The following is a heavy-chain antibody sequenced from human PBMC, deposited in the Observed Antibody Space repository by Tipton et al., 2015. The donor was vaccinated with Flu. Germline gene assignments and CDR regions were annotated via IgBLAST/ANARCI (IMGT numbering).Heavy chain of an antibody. Sequence: TLSLTCAVSGGSVTRSSYYWGWIRQPPGKGLEWIGSIYYSGSTYYNPSLKSRVSISVDTSKNQFSLKLTSMTAADTAVYYCARGTPLGVGDLDYWGQGTVVTVSS. CDR3: ARGTPLGVGDLDY. V-gene: IGHV4-39*07. CDR1: GGSVTRSSYY. J-gene: IGHJ4*02. D-gene: IGHD3-10*01. CDR2: IYYSGST.